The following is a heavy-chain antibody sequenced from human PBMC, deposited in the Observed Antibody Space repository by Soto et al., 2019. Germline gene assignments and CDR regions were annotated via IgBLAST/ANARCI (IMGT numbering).Heavy chain of an antibody. CDR2: IYYSGST. CDR1: GGSISSGGYY. J-gene: IGHJ5*02. CDR3: AREVLRFLEWSRGNWFDP. Sequence: SETLSLTCTVSGGSISSGGYYWSRIRQHPGKGLEWIGYIYYSGSTYYNPSLKSRVTISVDTSKNQFSLKLSSVTAADTAVYYCAREVLRFLEWSRGNWFDPWGQGTLVTVSS. V-gene: IGHV4-31*03. D-gene: IGHD3-3*01.